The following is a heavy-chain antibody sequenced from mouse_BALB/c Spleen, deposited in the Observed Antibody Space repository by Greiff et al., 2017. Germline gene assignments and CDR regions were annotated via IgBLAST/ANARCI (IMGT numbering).Heavy chain of an antibody. CDR2: IYPGNVNT. D-gene: IGHD2-3*01. CDR1: GYTFTSYY. V-gene: IGHV1S56*01. J-gene: IGHJ2*01. CDR3: ARSWLLRYFDY. Sequence: QVQLQQSGPELVKPGASVRISCKASGYTFTSYYIHWVKQRPGQGLEWIGWIYPGNVNTKYNEKFKGKATLTADKSSSTAYMQLSSLTSEDSAVYFCARSWLLRYFDYWGQGTTLTVSS.